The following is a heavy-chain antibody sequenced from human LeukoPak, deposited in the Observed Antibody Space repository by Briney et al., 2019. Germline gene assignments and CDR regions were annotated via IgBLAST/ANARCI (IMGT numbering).Heavy chain of an antibody. CDR2: IYYSGST. D-gene: IGHD6-19*01. CDR1: GDSIKSGDAY. Sequence: PSETLSLTCSVSGDSIKSGDAYWGWIRQPPGKGLEWIGSIYYSGSTYYNPSLKSRVTISVDTSKNQFSLRLSSVTAADTAVYYCARPYSSGWFHGPGYAFDIWGQGTMVTVSS. V-gene: IGHV4-39*01. J-gene: IGHJ3*02. CDR3: ARPYSSGWFHGPGYAFDI.